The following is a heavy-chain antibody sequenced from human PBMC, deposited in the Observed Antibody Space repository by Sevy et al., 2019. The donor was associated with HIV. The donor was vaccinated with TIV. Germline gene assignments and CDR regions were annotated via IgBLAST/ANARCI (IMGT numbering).Heavy chain of an antibody. CDR3: ARGGRYYYGSGSYVGMDV. J-gene: IGHJ6*02. D-gene: IGHD3-10*01. V-gene: IGHV3-21*01. Sequence: GGSLRLSCAASGFTFSSYSMNWVRQAPGKGLEWVSSISISSSYIYYADSVKGRFTISRDNAKNSLYLQMNSLRAEDTAVYYCARGGRYYYGSGSYVGMDVWGQGTTVTVSS. CDR2: ISISSSYI. CDR1: GFTFSSYS.